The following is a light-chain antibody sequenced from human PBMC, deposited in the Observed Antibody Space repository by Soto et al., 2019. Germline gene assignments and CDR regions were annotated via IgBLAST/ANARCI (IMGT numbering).Light chain of an antibody. Sequence: EIVLTQSPATLSLSPGERATLSCRASQSVSSYLDWYQQKPGQAPRLLIYDASNMATGIPARFSGSGSGTDFTLTISSLEPEDFAVYYCQQRSNWPPTFGQGTRLEIK. V-gene: IGKV3-11*01. CDR3: QQRSNWPPT. CDR1: QSVSSY. J-gene: IGKJ5*01. CDR2: DAS.